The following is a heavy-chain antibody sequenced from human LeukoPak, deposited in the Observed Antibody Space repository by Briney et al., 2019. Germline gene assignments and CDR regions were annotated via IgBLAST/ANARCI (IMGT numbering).Heavy chain of an antibody. CDR2: INSSSSTR. D-gene: IGHD1-26*01. V-gene: IGHV3-11*01. CDR1: GFTFSDYY. CDR3: AGPGGSYGQSALDI. J-gene: IGHJ3*02. Sequence: GGSLRLSCAASGFTFSDYYMSWIRQAPGKGLEWVSYINSSSSTRYYADSVKGRFTISRDNDKNSLYLQMNSLRAEDTAVYYCAGPGGSYGQSALDIWGQGTMVTVSS.